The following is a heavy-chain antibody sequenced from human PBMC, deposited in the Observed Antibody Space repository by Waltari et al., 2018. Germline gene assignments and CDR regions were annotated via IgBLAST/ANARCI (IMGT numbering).Heavy chain of an antibody. V-gene: IGHV1-58*02. CDR1: GFTFTSSA. CDR3: AALTTVTPRGAFDI. D-gene: IGHD4-17*01. CDR2: IVVGSGNP. Sequence: QMQLVQSGPEVKQHGTSVKVSCKASGFTFTSSAMRWVRKARGQRLEWIGWIVVGSGNPNYAQKFQERVTITRDMSTSTAYMELSSLRSEDTAVYYCAALTTVTPRGAFDIWGQGTMVTVSS. J-gene: IGHJ3*02.